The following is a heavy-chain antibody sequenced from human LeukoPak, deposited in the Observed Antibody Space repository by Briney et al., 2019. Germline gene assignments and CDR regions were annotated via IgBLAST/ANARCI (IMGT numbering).Heavy chain of an antibody. CDR3: ARDPSYGDYVDPYFDY. CDR1: GYTFTIYA. D-gene: IGHD4-17*01. CDR2: INAGNGNT. J-gene: IGHJ4*02. V-gene: IGHV1-3*01. Sequence: ASVTVSCTASGYTFTIYAMHWVRQAPGQRLEWMGWINAGNGNTKYSQKFQGRVTITRDTSASTAYMELSSLRSEDTAVYYCARDPSYGDYVDPYFDYWGQGTLVTVSS.